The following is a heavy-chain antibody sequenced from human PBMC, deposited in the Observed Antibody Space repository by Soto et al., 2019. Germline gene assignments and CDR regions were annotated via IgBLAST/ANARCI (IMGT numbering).Heavy chain of an antibody. Sequence: GGSLRLSCAASGFNFSSYAMNWVRQAPGKGLEWVSGISVSGTYTYYAESVKGRFTISRDNSKSTLYLQMNSLRAEDTAVYYCAKGGAVKLPRYNWFDPWGQGVLVNVSS. CDR1: GFNFSSYA. J-gene: IGHJ5*02. CDR3: AKGGAVKLPRYNWFDP. CDR2: ISVSGTYT. D-gene: IGHD2-15*01. V-gene: IGHV3-23*01.